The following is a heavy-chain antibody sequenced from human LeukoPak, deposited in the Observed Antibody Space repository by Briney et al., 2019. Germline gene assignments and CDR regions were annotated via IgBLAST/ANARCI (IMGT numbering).Heavy chain of an antibody. D-gene: IGHD3-3*01. Sequence: GGSLRLSCAASGFTFSTYAMNWVRQAPGKGLEWVAVISDDGRHNYYADSVKGRFTISRDNSKSTLYLQMNSLRAEDTAVYYCARECRHRFLEWLSGINWFDPWGQGTLVTVSS. CDR3: ARECRHRFLEWLSGINWFDP. V-gene: IGHV3-30*04. CDR2: ISDDGRHN. CDR1: GFTFSTYA. J-gene: IGHJ5*02.